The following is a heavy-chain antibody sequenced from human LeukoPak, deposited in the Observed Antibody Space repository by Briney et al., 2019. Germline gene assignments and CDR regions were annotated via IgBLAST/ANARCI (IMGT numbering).Heavy chain of an antibody. D-gene: IGHD1-26*01. J-gene: IGHJ4*02. V-gene: IGHV3-66*04. CDR2: IYSGGST. CDR1: GFTVSSNY. CDR3: AKLGRRPPPDY. Sequence: GGSLRLSCAASGFTVSSNYMSWVRQAPGKGLEWVSVIYSGGSTYYADSVKGRFTISRDNSKNTLYLQMNSLRAEDTAVYYCAKLGRRPPPDYWGQGTLVTVSS.